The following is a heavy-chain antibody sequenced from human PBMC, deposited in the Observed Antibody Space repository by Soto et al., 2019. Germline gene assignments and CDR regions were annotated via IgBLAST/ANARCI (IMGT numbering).Heavy chain of an antibody. V-gene: IGHV4-61*01. CDR1: GGSVSSGSYY. CDR3: ARETYYGSGSYSYYFDY. Sequence: PSETLSLTCTVSGGSVSSGSYYWSWIRQPPGKGLEWIGYIYYSESTNYNPSLKSRVTISVDTSKNQFSLKLSSVTAADTAVYYCARETYYGSGSYSYYFDYWGQGTLVTVSS. CDR2: IYYSEST. D-gene: IGHD3-10*01. J-gene: IGHJ4*02.